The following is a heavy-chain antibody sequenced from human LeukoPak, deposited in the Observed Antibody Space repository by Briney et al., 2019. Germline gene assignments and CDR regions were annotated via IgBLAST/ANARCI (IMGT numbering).Heavy chain of an antibody. D-gene: IGHD6-13*01. J-gene: IGHJ4*02. CDR3: AREGSSWPMDFDY. CDR2: ISSSSSYI. V-gene: IGHV3-21*01. CDR1: GFTFSSYS. Sequence: GGSLRLSCAASGFTFSSYSMNWVRQAPGKGLEWVSSISSSSSYIYYADSVQGRFTISRDNAKNSLYLQMNSLRAEDTAVYYCAREGSSWPMDFDYWGQGTLVTVSS.